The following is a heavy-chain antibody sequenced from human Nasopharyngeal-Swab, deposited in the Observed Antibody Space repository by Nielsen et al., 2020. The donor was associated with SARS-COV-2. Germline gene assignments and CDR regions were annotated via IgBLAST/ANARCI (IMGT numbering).Heavy chain of an antibody. J-gene: IGHJ5*02. Sequence: VRQMPGKGLEWMGRFDPSDSYTNYSPSFQGHVTISADKPISPAYLQWSSLKAADTAMYYWSRSDTAMGVGHWGQGTRVTVSS. CDR3: SRSDTAMGVGH. D-gene: IGHD5-18*01. V-gene: IGHV5-10-1*01. CDR2: FDPSDSYT.